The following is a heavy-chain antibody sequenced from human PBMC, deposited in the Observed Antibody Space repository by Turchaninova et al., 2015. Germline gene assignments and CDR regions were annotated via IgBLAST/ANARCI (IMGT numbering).Heavy chain of an antibody. CDR2: LYYTGSA. J-gene: IGHJ2*01. Sequence: QLQLQASGPGLVKPSETLSLTCTAPGGPINSGDYSGAWIRQPPVKGLEWIGSLYYTGSAYYNPSLKSRVTISVDRSKTQLSLLVTSVTAADTAVYYCARHYSAVTTSWYVGVWGRGTLVTVSS. CDR3: ARHYSAVTTSWYVGV. CDR1: GGPINSGDYS. V-gene: IGHV4-39*01. D-gene: IGHD4-17*01.